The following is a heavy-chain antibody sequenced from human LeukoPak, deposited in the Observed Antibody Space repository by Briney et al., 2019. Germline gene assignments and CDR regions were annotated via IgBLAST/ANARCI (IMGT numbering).Heavy chain of an antibody. CDR2: IWYDGSNK. J-gene: IGHJ4*02. D-gene: IGHD3-22*01. CDR1: GFTFSSYG. V-gene: IGHV3-33*01. Sequence: GGSLRLSCAASGFTFSSYGMHWVRQAPGKGLEWVAVIWYDGSNKYYADSVKGRFTISRDNSKNTLYLQMNSLRAEDTAVYYRARASARLYYYDSSGYWGYFDYWGQGTLVTVSS. CDR3: ARASARLYYYDSSGYWGYFDY.